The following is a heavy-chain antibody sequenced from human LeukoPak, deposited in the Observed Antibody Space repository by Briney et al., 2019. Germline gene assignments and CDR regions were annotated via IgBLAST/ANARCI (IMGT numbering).Heavy chain of an antibody. CDR1: GGTFSSYA. CDR3: AKAGYGVSSWYPFGY. D-gene: IGHD6-13*01. V-gene: IGHV1-69*06. J-gene: IGHJ4*02. CDR2: IIPIFGTA. Sequence: SVKVSCKASGGTFSSYAISWVRRAPGQGLEWMGGIIPIFGTANYAQKFQGRVTITADKSTSTAYMELNSLRAEDTAVYYCAKAGYGVSSWYPFGYWGQATLVTVSS.